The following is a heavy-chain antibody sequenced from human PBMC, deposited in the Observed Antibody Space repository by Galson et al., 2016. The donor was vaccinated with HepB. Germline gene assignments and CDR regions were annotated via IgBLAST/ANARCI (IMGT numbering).Heavy chain of an antibody. V-gene: IGHV3-74*01. Sequence: FLRLSCAASGFTFSIYWMHWVRQAPGKGLVWVSRINNDGSSTSYADSVKGRFTISRDNAKNTLYLQMNSLRAEDTAVYYCARYAGVRYDFWSGYSDSYYYYGMDVWGQGTTVTVSS. J-gene: IGHJ6*02. D-gene: IGHD3-3*01. CDR2: INNDGSST. CDR1: GFTFSIYW. CDR3: ARYAGVRYDFWSGYSDSYYYYGMDV.